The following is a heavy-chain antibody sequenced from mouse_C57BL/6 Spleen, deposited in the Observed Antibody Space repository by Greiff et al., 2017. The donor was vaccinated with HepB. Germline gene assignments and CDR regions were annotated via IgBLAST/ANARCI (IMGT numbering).Heavy chain of an antibody. V-gene: IGHV1-59*01. Sequence: QVQLQQPGAELVRPGTSVKLSCKASGYTFTSYWMHWVKQRPGQGLEWIGVIDPSDSYTNYNQKFKGKATLTVDTSSSTAYMQLSILTSEDSAVYYCAYDYDRGFAYWGQGTLVTVSA. CDR1: GYTFTSYW. D-gene: IGHD2-4*01. J-gene: IGHJ3*01. CDR3: AYDYDRGFAY. CDR2: IDPSDSYT.